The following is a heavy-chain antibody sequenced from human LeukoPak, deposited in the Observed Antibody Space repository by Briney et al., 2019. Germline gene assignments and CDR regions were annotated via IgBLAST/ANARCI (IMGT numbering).Heavy chain of an antibody. Sequence: GGSLRLSCAASGFTLSTYEMNWVRQAPGKGLEWVAYIGRYGVTTYYADSVKGRFTISGDNAKNSLYLQMNSLRAEDTALYYCASTMVRGVVLRFDPWGQGTLVTVSS. CDR3: ASTMVRGVVLRFDP. CDR1: GFTLSTYE. D-gene: IGHD3-10*01. CDR2: IGRYGVTT. V-gene: IGHV3-48*03. J-gene: IGHJ5*02.